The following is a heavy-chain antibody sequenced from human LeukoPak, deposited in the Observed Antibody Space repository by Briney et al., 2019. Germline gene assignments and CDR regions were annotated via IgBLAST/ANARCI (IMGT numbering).Heavy chain of an antibody. CDR2: IDTNSGGT. CDR1: GYTFTGYY. CDR3: ARVPPKTYDVLTDYYTNSAGY. V-gene: IGHV1-2*02. Sequence: ASVTVSCKASGYTFTGYYMHWVRQAPGHGLEWMGWIDTNSGGTRSAQRFQGRVTMTRDTSISTAYMELSSLTSDDTAVYYCARVPPKTYDVLTDYYTNSAGYWGQGSLVTVSS. J-gene: IGHJ4*02. D-gene: IGHD3-9*01.